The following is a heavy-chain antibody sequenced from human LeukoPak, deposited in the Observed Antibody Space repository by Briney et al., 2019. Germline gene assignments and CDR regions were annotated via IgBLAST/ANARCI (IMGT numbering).Heavy chain of an antibody. D-gene: IGHD6-6*01. CDR3: ARAHSSIAAHDAFDI. Sequence: ASVKVSCKASGGTFSSYAISWVRQAPGQGLEWMGGIIPIFGTANYAQKFQGRVTITADESTSTAYMELSSLRSEDTAVYYCARAHSSIAAHDAFDIWGQGTMVTVSS. V-gene: IGHV1-69*13. CDR2: IIPIFGTA. J-gene: IGHJ3*02. CDR1: GGTFSSYA.